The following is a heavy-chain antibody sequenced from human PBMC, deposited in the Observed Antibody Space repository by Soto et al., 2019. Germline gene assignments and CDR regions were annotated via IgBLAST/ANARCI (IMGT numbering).Heavy chain of an antibody. J-gene: IGHJ4*02. CDR3: ARDRLYSSGCYYFVS. V-gene: IGHV3-33*01. D-gene: IGHD6-19*01. Sequence: PLGSRRLACAAGGVSCSSWCTHYYRQAPGKGLEWVAVIWYDGSNKYYADSVKGRFTISRDNSKNTLYLQMNSLRAEDTAVYYCARDRLYSSGCYYFVSWGQGTLVTVSS. CDR1: GVSCSSWC. CDR2: IWYDGSNK.